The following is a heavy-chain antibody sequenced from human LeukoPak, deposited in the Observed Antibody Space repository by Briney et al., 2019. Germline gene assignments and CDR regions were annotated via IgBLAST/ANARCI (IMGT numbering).Heavy chain of an antibody. CDR2: ISWDGGST. CDR1: GFTFDDYA. V-gene: IGHV3-43D*03. J-gene: IGHJ3*02. D-gene: IGHD1-26*01. CDR3: AKGSGGYPGAIGFDI. Sequence: GGSLRLSCAASGFTFDDYAMHWVRQAPGKGLEWVSLISWDGGSTYYADSVKGRFTISRDNSKNSLYLQMNSLRAEDTALYYCAKGSGGYPGAIGFDIWGQGTMVTVSS.